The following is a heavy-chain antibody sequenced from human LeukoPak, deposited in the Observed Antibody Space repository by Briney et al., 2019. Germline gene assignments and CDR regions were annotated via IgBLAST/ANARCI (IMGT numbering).Heavy chain of an antibody. D-gene: IGHD1-7*01. CDR3: ARDAPELRNAFDI. J-gene: IGHJ3*02. V-gene: IGHV4-59*01. Sequence: PSETLSLTCTVSGGSISSYYWSWIRQPPGKGLEWIGYIYYSGSTNYNPSLKSRVTISVDTSKNQFSLELSSVTAADTAVYYCARDAPELRNAFDIWGQGTMVTVSS. CDR1: GGSISSYY. CDR2: IYYSGST.